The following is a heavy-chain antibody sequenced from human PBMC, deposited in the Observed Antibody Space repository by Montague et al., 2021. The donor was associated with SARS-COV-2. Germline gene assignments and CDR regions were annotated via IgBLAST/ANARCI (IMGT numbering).Heavy chain of an antibody. D-gene: IGHD3-22*01. Sequence: SAISGDSVSSNSAAWNWIRQSPSRGLEWLGRTYYRSRWFNDYAVSIRSRITINPDTSKNQFSLQLNSVTAADTAVYYCARGRIEVSMIVVVLTGASYYMDVWGKGTTVTVSS. CDR1: GDSVSSNSAA. V-gene: IGHV6-1*01. CDR2: TYYRSRWFN. J-gene: IGHJ6*03. CDR3: ARGRIEVSMIVVVLTGASYYMDV.